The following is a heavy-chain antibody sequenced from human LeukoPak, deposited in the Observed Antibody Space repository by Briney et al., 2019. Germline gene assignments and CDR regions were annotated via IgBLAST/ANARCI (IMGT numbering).Heavy chain of an antibody. CDR1: GGSISSYY. J-gene: IGHJ2*01. Sequence: SETLSLTCTVAGGSISSYYWSWIRQPPGKGLEWIGYIYYSGSTNYNPSLKSRVTISVDTSKNQFSLKLSSVTAADTAVYYCASLRNPTGIAVAGPSDDYWYFDLWGRGTLVTVSS. CDR2: IYYSGST. D-gene: IGHD6-19*01. CDR3: ASLRNPTGIAVAGPSDDYWYFDL. V-gene: IGHV4-59*01.